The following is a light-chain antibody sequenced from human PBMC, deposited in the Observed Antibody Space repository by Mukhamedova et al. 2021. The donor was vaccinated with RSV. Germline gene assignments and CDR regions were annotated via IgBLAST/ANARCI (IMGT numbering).Light chain of an antibody. V-gene: IGKV1-39*01. Sequence: WYQRRVHGNAPKLLIYAASSLHSGDPSRFSGSGSGTDFTLTISSLQPDDFATYFCQQSYNTPVTFGPGTKVDIK. CDR3: QQSYNTPVT. CDR2: AAS. J-gene: IGKJ3*01.